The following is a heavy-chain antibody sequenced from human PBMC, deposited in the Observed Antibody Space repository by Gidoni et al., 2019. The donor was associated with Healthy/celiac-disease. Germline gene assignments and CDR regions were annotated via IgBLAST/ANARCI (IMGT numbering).Heavy chain of an antibody. CDR1: GASISRYY. V-gene: IGHV4-59*01. Sequence: QVQLQESGPGLVKPSETLSLACSVSGASISRYYCSRIRQPPGKGLEWIGYLYDSGNTKYNPSLESRVTISVDTSKNQFFLRLRSVTTADTAMYYCARVPYSNFYYYYGMDVWGQGTTVTVSS. CDR2: LYDSGNT. J-gene: IGHJ6*02. CDR3: ARVPYSNFYYYYGMDV. D-gene: IGHD4-4*01.